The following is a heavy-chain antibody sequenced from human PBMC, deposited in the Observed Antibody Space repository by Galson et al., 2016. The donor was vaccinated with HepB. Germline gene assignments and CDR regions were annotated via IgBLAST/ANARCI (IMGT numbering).Heavy chain of an antibody. D-gene: IGHD6-19*01. Sequence: SVKVSCKASGYTFTSYGCSWVRQAPGQGLEWIGWISAYNGNINYAQKFQGRVTMTTDTSTSTAYMELRSLRSDVTAVYYCARRSGWTNDAFDIWGQGTMVTVSS. CDR2: ISAYNGNI. V-gene: IGHV1-18*01. CDR3: ARRSGWTNDAFDI. CDR1: GYTFTSYG. J-gene: IGHJ3*02.